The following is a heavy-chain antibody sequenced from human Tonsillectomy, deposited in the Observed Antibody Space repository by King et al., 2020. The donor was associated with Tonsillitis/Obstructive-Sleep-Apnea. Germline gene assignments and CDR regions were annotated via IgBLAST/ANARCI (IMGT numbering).Heavy chain of an antibody. CDR3: AKVVQRLRPDPYNYYYDGMDV. CDR1: GFTFSTYG. CDR2: ISYDGTNK. D-gene: IGHD6-25*01. J-gene: IGHJ6*02. V-gene: IGHV3-30*18. Sequence: HVQLVESGGGVVQPGGSLRLSCVASGFTFSTYGMHWVRQAPGKGLEWVAVISYDGTNKYYADSVKGRFTISRDNSENTLYLQMNSLRVEDTAVYYCAKVVQRLRPDPYNYYYDGMDVWGQGTTVTVSS.